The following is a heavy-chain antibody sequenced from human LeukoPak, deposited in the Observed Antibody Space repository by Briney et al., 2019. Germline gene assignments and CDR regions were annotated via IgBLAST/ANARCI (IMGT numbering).Heavy chain of an antibody. V-gene: IGHV1-8*01. CDR2: MNPNSGNT. J-gene: IGHJ4*02. D-gene: IGHD3-3*01. CDR3: EGGLGITIFGVVIKYYFDY. CDR1: GYIFTCYD. Sequence: ASVKVSCKSSGYIFTCYDINWVRQATGQGVEWMGWMNPNSGNTGYAQKFQGRATMTRNTSIGTAYMELSSLRSEDTAVYYCEGGLGITIFGVVIKYYFDYWGQGTLVTVSS.